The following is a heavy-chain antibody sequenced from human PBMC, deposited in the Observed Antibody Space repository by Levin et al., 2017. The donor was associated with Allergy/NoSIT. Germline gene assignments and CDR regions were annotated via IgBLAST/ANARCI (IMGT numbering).Heavy chain of an antibody. Sequence: ASVKVSCKASGYTFTGYYMHWVRQAPGQGLEWMGWINPNSGGTNYAQKFQGRVTMTRDTSISTAYMELSRLRSDDTAVYYCARDWERGYSYANGAFDIWGQGTMVTVSS. V-gene: IGHV1-2*02. J-gene: IGHJ3*02. CDR1: GYTFTGYY. D-gene: IGHD5-18*01. CDR3: ARDWERGYSYANGAFDI. CDR2: INPNSGGT.